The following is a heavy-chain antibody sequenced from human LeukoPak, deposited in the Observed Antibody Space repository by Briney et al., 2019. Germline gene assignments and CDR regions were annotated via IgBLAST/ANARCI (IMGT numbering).Heavy chain of an antibody. D-gene: IGHD5-24*01. Sequence: GESLKISCKGSGYTFTSFWIGWVRQMPGKGLEWMGIIDPGDSDTRYSPSLQGQVTISADKSISTAYLQWNSLKASDTAIYYCGRLRDGYSDYWGQGTLVTVSS. V-gene: IGHV5-51*01. CDR2: IDPGDSDT. CDR1: GYTFTSFW. J-gene: IGHJ4*02. CDR3: GRLRDGYSDY.